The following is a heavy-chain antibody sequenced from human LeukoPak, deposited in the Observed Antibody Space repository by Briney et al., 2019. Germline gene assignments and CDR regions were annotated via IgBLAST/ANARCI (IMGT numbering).Heavy chain of an antibody. CDR2: ISNSGSTI. Sequence: GGSLRLSCAASGFTFSDYYMSWIRQAPGKGLEWVSYISNSGSTIYYADSVKGRFTISRDNAKNSLYLQMNSLRAEDTAVYYCAREFKLRFLEWSPLKGMDVWGQGTTVTVSS. V-gene: IGHV3-11*01. D-gene: IGHD3-3*01. J-gene: IGHJ6*02. CDR1: GFTFSDYY. CDR3: AREFKLRFLEWSPLKGMDV.